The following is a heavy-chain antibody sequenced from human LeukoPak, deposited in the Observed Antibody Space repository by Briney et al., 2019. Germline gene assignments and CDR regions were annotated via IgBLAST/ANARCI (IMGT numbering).Heavy chain of an antibody. CDR1: GFALSSYA. CDR2: ISGNGGGT. D-gene: IGHD3-16*02. CDR3: AKLYYDYIWGGYRYYFFYS. Sequence: RPGGSLRLSCAASGFALSSYAMSWVRQAPGKGLEWVSGISGNGGGTYYADSVKGRFTISRDNSKNTLYLQMKSLRAEDTALYYCAKLYYDYIWGGYRYYFFYSWGQGTLSTVSS. J-gene: IGHJ4*02. V-gene: IGHV3-23*01.